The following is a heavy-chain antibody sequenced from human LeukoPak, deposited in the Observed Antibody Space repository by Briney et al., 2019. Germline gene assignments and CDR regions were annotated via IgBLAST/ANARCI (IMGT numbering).Heavy chain of an antibody. V-gene: IGHV3-23*01. J-gene: IGHJ4*02. Sequence: PGGSLRLSCAASGFTFNNYAMSWVRQAPGKGLEWVSVISGSGGSTYYVDSVKGRFTISRDTSKNTLYLQMNSLRAEDTAVYYCAKGTWGLAVAGFDYWGQGTLATVSS. CDR3: AKGTWGLAVAGFDY. D-gene: IGHD6-19*01. CDR2: ISGSGGST. CDR1: GFTFNNYA.